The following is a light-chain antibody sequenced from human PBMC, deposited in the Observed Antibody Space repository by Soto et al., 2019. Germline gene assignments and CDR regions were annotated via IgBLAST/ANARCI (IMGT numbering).Light chain of an antibody. Sequence: QSVLTQPPSASGSPGQSVTXSXTGTSSDVGGYNFVSWYQQHPGKAPKLIIYEVNKRPSGVPDRFSVSKSGNTASLTVSGLQAEDEADYYCSSYAGTNNRYVFGTGTKLTVL. V-gene: IGLV2-8*01. CDR3: SSYAGTNNRYV. CDR2: EVN. J-gene: IGLJ1*01. CDR1: SSDVGGYNF.